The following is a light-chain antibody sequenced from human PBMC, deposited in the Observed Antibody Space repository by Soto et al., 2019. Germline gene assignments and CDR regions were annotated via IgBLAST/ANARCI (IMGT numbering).Light chain of an antibody. CDR3: QQRSNWPPGRT. CDR2: DAS. J-gene: IGKJ4*01. V-gene: IGKV3-11*01. Sequence: EIVLTQSPATLSLSPGERATLSCRASQSVSSYLAWYQQKPGQAPRLLIYDASNRATGIPARFSGSGSGTDFTLTISSREPEDFAVYYCQQRSNWPPGRTFGGGTKVEIK. CDR1: QSVSSY.